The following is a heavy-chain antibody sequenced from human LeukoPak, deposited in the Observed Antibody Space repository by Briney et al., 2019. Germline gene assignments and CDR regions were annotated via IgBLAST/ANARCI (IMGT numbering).Heavy chain of an antibody. CDR3: ARRFAAQLAFVDV. J-gene: IGHJ6*04. CDR1: GFTFSNYA. CDR2: ISVSGANT. Sequence: GGSLRLSCAASGFTFSNYAMIWVRQAPGKGLEWVSGISVSGANTYYADSVKGRFTISRDNSKNTLYLQMGSLTAEDMAVYCCARRFAAQLAFVDVWGKGTTVTISS. D-gene: IGHD3-3*02. V-gene: IGHV3-23*01.